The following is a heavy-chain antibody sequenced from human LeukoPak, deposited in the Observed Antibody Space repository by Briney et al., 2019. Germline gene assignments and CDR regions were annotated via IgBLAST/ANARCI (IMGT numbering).Heavy chain of an antibody. CDR3: ARDRRDMVRGINIVRQYHYYYYMDV. Sequence: PSETLSLTCAVYGGSFSGYYWSWIRQPPGKGLEWIGEINHSGSTNYNPSLKSRVTISVDTSKNQFSLKLSPVTAADTAVYYCARDRRDMVRGINIVRQYHYYYYMDVWGKGTTVTVSS. V-gene: IGHV4-34*01. D-gene: IGHD3-10*01. CDR2: INHSGST. J-gene: IGHJ6*03. CDR1: GGSFSGYY.